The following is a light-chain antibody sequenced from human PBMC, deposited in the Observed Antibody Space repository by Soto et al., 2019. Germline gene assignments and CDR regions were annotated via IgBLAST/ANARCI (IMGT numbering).Light chain of an antibody. CDR1: QSVVISTQTKAN. J-gene: IGKJ1*01. Sequence: EIVRTQSPDSLAASLGDRSSIKXKSSQSVVISTQTKANLAWYQQKPGQPPXLLIYWESTRDSWVHDRFSGSGSRTDFTFTISSLQAEDVAVYYCQQYYSTPPRFGQGTRWIS. V-gene: IGKV4-1*01. CDR2: WES. CDR3: QQYYSTPPR.